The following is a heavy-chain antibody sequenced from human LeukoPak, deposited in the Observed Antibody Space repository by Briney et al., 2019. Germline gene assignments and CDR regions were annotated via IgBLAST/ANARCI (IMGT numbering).Heavy chain of an antibody. CDR2: ISYDGSNK. CDR1: GFTFSSYA. V-gene: IGHV3-30-3*01. Sequence: GGSLRLSCAASGFTFSSYAMHWVRQAPGKGLEWVAVISYDGSNKYYADSVKGRFTISRDNSKNTLYLQMNSLRAEDTAVYYCATSRKVAGFDPWGQGTLVTVSS. CDR3: ATSRKVAGFDP. J-gene: IGHJ5*02. D-gene: IGHD2-15*01.